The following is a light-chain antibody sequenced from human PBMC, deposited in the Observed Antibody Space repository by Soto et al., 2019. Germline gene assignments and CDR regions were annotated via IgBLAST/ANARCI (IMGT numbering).Light chain of an antibody. CDR2: DAS. Sequence: ERMMTQSPDTLSVSLGERPTLSCMTSQSLRRSLAWYQQKPGKAPRLLIYDASTRATGIPARFSGSGSGTDFTLTISGLQSEDVALYYCQQYNNWPQTFGQGTKVDIK. CDR1: QSLRRS. CDR3: QQYNNWPQT. V-gene: IGKV3-15*01. J-gene: IGKJ1*01.